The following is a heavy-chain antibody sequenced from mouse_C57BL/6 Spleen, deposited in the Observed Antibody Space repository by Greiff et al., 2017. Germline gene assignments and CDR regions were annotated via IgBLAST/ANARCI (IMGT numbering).Heavy chain of an antibody. Sequence: QVQLKESGAELARPGASVKLSCKASGYTFTSYGISWVKQRTGQGLEWIGEIYPRSGNTYYNEKFKGKATLTADKSSSTAYMELRSLTSEDSAVYFCARSGSSGFAYWGQGTLVTVSA. CDR1: GYTFTSYG. D-gene: IGHD3-2*02. V-gene: IGHV1-81*01. J-gene: IGHJ3*01. CDR3: ARSGSSGFAY. CDR2: IYPRSGNT.